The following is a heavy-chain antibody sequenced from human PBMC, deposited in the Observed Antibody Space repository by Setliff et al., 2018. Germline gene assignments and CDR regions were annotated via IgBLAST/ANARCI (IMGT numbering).Heavy chain of an antibody. J-gene: IGHJ3*01. CDR2: IDLYNAGT. Sequence: ASVKVSCKASGSPFNTYDINWVRQAPGQGLEWLGRIDLYNAGTTYAEKMETKVTMTVDTSSNIGYMELRSLTSDDTGTYFCAMSSWPGRPNDFDLWGQGTEVTVSS. CDR3: AMSSWPGRPNDFDL. CDR1: GSPFNTYD. V-gene: IGHV1-18*01. D-gene: IGHD6-6*01.